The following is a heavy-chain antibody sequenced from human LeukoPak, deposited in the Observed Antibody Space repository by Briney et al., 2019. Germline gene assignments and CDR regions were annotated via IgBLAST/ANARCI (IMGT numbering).Heavy chain of an antibody. Sequence: SETLSLTCPVSSGSISSYYWSWNRQPPGKVLEWIGYIYYSGSTNYNPSLKSRVTISVDTSKNQFSLKLSSVTAADTAVYYCARLPTNNYDLDYWGQGTLVTVSS. CDR3: ARLPTNNYDLDY. V-gene: IGHV4-59*08. CDR1: SGSISSYY. J-gene: IGHJ4*02. CDR2: IYYSGST. D-gene: IGHD3-22*01.